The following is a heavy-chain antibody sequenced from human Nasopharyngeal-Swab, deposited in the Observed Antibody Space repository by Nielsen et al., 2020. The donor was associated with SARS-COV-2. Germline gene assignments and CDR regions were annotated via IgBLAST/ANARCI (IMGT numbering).Heavy chain of an antibody. D-gene: IGHD3-10*01. CDR3: ARLIGDLSYLDS. CDR2: IYPGDLDT. V-gene: IGHV5-51*01. J-gene: IGHJ4*02. Sequence: KVSCKGSGYSFTSYWIGWVRQMPGKGLEWMGNIYPGDLDTRYGPSFQGQVTISADESITTAYLQWNSLQASDTAMYYCARLIGDLSYLDSWGQGTLVTVSS. CDR1: GYSFTSYW.